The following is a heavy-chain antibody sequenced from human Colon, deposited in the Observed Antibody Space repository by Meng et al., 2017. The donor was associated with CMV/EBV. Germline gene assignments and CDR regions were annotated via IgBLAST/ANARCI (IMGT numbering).Heavy chain of an antibody. CDR2: IIPIFGTA. V-gene: IGHV1-69*05. CDR1: GGTFSSYA. Sequence: SVKVSCKASGGTFSSYAISWVRQAPGQGLEWMGGIIPIFGTANYAQKFQGRVTITTDESTSTAYMELSSLRSEDTAVYYCARARYDSSTSCYGGNYYYGMDVWGQGTTVTVSS. CDR3: ARARYDSSTSCYGGNYYYGMDV. J-gene: IGHJ6*02. D-gene: IGHD2-2*01.